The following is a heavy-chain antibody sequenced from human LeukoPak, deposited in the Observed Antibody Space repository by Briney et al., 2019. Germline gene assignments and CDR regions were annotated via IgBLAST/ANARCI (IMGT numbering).Heavy chain of an antibody. D-gene: IGHD3-22*01. V-gene: IGHV4-34*01. CDR2: INHSGST. CDR1: GGSFSGYY. CDR3: ARVSHDSSGSAGYYFDY. Sequence: SETLSLTRAVYGGSFSGYYWSWIRQPPGKGLEWIGEINHSGSTNYNPSLKSRVTISVDTSKNQFSLKLSSVTAADTAVYYCARVSHDSSGSAGYYFDYWGQGTLVTVSS. J-gene: IGHJ4*02.